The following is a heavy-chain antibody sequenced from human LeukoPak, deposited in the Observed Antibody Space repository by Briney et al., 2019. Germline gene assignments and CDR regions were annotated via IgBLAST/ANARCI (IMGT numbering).Heavy chain of an antibody. J-gene: IGHJ4*02. V-gene: IGHV3-43*02. CDR3: AKESGKFDY. CDR1: GLPIADFA. Sequence: GRSLRLSCVASGLPIADFAMHWVRHAPGKGLEWVSLISGDGVRTFYADSVKGRFSISRDNSKNSPYLEMNSLRTEDAAMYYCAKESGKFDYWGQGTLVAVSS. CDR2: ISGDGVRT.